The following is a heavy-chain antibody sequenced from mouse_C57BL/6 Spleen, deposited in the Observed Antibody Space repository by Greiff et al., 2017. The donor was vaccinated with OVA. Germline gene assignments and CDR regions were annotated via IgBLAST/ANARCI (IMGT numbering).Heavy chain of an antibody. Sequence: QVQLQQPGAELVKPGASVKLSCKASGYTFTSYWMQWVKQRPGQGLEWIGEIDPSDSYTNYNQKFKGKATLTVDTSSSTAYMQLSSLTSEDSAVYYGARQTAQATWCADWGKGTLVTVSA. CDR1: GYTFTSYW. CDR2: IDPSDSYT. J-gene: IGHJ3*01. CDR3: ARQTAQATWCAD. V-gene: IGHV1-50*01. D-gene: IGHD3-2*02.